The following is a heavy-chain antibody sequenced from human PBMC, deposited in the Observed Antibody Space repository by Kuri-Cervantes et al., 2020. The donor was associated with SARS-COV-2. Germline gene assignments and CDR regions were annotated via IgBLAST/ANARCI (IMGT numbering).Heavy chain of an antibody. CDR3: ARGLAAVDY. J-gene: IGHJ4*02. V-gene: IGHV1-69*13. Sequence: SVKVSCKASGYIFTSYDISWVRQAPGQGLEWMGGIIPIFGTANYAQKFQGRVTITADESTSTAYMELSSLRSEDTAVYYCARGLAAVDYWGQGTLVTVSS. CDR2: IIPIFGTA. CDR1: GYIFTSYD. D-gene: IGHD6-13*01.